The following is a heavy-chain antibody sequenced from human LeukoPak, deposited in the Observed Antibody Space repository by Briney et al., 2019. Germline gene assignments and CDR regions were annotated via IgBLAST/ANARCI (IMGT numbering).Heavy chain of an antibody. Sequence: GGSLRLSCAASGYTFSSYSMNWVRQAPGKGVEWVSSISSSSTYIYYADSVKGRFTVSRDNAENSLYLQLNSLRAEDTAVSYSARLVSRIALAGADYWGQGTLVTVSS. V-gene: IGHV3-21*06. CDR3: ARLVSRIALAGADY. D-gene: IGHD6-19*01. CDR1: GYTFSSYS. CDR2: ISSSSTYI. J-gene: IGHJ4*02.